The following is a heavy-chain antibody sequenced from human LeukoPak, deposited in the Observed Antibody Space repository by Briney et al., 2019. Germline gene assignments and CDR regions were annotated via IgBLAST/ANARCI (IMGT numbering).Heavy chain of an antibody. CDR3: ARVSGLGMNEYYQH. V-gene: IGHV3-30*02. CDR1: GFTFSNHG. Sequence: GGSLRLSCAASGFTFSNHGMHWVRLAPGKGLEWVAFIRNDGSDKYYGASVKGRFTISRDNPKNTVYLQMNSLRAEDTAVYYCARVSGLGMNEYYQHWGQGTLVTVPS. J-gene: IGHJ1*01. D-gene: IGHD3-10*01. CDR2: IRNDGSDK.